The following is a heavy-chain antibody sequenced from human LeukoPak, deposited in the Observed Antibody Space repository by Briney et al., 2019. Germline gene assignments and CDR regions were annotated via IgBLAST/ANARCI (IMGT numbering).Heavy chain of an antibody. CDR1: GGSISSGGYS. CDR3: ARGNTMVRGVIITLPWFDP. Sequence: SETLSLTCAVSGGSISSGGYSWSWIRQPPGKGLEWIGYIYHSGSTYYNPSLKSRVTISVDRSKNQFSLKLSSVTAADTAVYYCARGNTMVRGVIITLPWFDPWGQGILVTVSS. CDR2: IYHSGST. D-gene: IGHD3-10*01. J-gene: IGHJ5*02. V-gene: IGHV4-30-2*01.